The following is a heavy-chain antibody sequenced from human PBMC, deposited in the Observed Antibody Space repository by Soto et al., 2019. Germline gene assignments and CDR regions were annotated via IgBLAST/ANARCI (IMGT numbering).Heavy chain of an antibody. V-gene: IGHV4-59*01. CDR2: IYYSGST. CDR1: GGSISSYY. CDR3: AGGGGSPDF. Sequence: QVQLQESGPGLVKPSETLSLTCTVSGGSISSYYWSWIRQPPGKGLEWIGYIYYSGSTNYNPSLKSRVTISVDTSKNQFSLKLSSVTAADTAVDYCAGGGGSPDFWGQGTLVTVSS. J-gene: IGHJ4*02. D-gene: IGHD2-15*01.